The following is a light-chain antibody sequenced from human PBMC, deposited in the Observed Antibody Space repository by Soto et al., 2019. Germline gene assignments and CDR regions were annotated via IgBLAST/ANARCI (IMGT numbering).Light chain of an antibody. CDR3: QHFGGTTFT. Sequence: DIQMTQSPSTLPASVGDRVTITCRASQSISNWLAWYQQKPGTAPRVLIYHASNLQSGVPSRFSGSGSGTEFTLTISRLEPGDFAVYYCQHFGGTTFTFGQGTRLEIK. CDR2: HAS. J-gene: IGKJ5*01. V-gene: IGKV1-5*01. CDR1: QSISNW.